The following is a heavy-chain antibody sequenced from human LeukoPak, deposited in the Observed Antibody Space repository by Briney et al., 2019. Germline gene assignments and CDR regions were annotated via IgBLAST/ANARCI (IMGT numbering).Heavy chain of an antibody. V-gene: IGHV3-23*01. D-gene: IGHD5-12*01. CDR3: TKWTGYGDS. CDR2: ISASGDAT. CDR1: GFTFSSYA. Sequence: GGSLRPSCAASGFTFSSYAMSWLRQAPGKGLEWVSGISASGDATYYADSVKGRFTISRDNSKNTLDLQMNSLRAEDTAVYYCTKWTGYGDSWGQGTLVTVSS. J-gene: IGHJ4*02.